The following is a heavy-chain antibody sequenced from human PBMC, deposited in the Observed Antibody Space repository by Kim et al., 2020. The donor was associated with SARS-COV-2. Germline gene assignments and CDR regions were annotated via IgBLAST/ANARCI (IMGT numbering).Heavy chain of an antibody. J-gene: IGHJ4*02. CDR3: ARAVRYSGYDFDY. V-gene: IGHV3-21*01. CDR1: GFTFSSYS. D-gene: IGHD5-12*01. Sequence: GGSLRLSCAASGFTFSSYSMNWVRQAPGKGLEWVSSISSSSSYIYYADSVKGRFTISRDNAKNSLYLQMNSLRAEDTAVYYCARAVRYSGYDFDYWGQGTLVTVSS. CDR2: ISSSSSYI.